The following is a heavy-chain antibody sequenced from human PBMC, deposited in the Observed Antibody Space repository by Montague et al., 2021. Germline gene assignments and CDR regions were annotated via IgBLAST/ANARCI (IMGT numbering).Heavy chain of an antibody. Sequence: SETLSLTCTVYGYSISSGYYWRWIRQPPGKGLEWIGSIFHSGSTYYNPSLKSRDTISVDTSKNQFSLKLTSVTAADTALYYCARDREAAPFDYWGQGTLVTVSS. D-gene: IGHD2-15*01. J-gene: IGHJ4*02. CDR1: GYSISSGYY. V-gene: IGHV4-38-2*02. CDR3: ARDREAAPFDY. CDR2: IFHSGST.